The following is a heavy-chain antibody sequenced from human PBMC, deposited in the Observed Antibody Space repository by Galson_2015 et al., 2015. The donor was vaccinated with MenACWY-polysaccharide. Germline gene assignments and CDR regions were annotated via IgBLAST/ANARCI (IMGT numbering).Heavy chain of an antibody. J-gene: IGHJ6*02. CDR1: GFTFNSYA. CDR2: ISYDETNK. CDR3: ARAYCDRITCYGMDV. D-gene: IGHD2/OR15-2a*01. Sequence: SLRLSCAASGFTFNSYAMHWVRQAPGKGLEWLAVISYDETNKYYADSVKGRFTISRDNSKNTLYPQMNSLRAEDTAVFYCARAYCDRITCYGMDVWGQGTTVAVSS. V-gene: IGHV3-30-3*01.